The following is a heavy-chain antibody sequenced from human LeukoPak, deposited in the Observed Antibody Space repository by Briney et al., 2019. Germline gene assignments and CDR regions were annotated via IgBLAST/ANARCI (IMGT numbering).Heavy chain of an antibody. V-gene: IGHV3-21*01. CDR3: AREWVNSGSYVVAFDI. D-gene: IGHD1-26*01. CDR1: GFTFSSYS. CDR2: ISSSSSYI. J-gene: IGHJ3*02. Sequence: GSLRLSCAASGFTFSSYSMNWVRQAPGKGLEWVSSISSSSSYIYYADSVKGRFTISRDNAKNSLYLQMNSLRAEDTAVYYCAREWVNSGSYVVAFDIWGQGTMVTVSS.